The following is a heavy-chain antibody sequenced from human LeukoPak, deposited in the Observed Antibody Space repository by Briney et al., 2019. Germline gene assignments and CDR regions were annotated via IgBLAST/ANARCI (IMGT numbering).Heavy chain of an antibody. D-gene: IGHD6-13*01. J-gene: IGHJ6*02. V-gene: IGHV3-7*01. CDR3: ARESTSSWYLLRYYHYGMDV. CDR1: GFTFSSYW. CDR2: IKQDGSEK. Sequence: GGSLRLSCAASGFTFSSYWMSWVRQAPGKGLEWVANIKQDGSEKYYVDSVKGRFTISRDNAKNSLYLQMNSLRAEDTAVYYCARESTSSWYLLRYYHYGMDVWGQGTTVTVSS.